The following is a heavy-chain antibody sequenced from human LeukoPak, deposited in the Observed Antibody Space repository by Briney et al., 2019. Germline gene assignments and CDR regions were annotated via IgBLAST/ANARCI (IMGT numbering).Heavy chain of an antibody. J-gene: IGHJ4*02. CDR1: GFTVSSNY. Sequence: GGSLRLSCAASGFTVSSNYMSWVRQAPGKGLEWVSVIYSGGGTYYADSVKGRFTISRDNSKNTLYLQMNSLRAEDTAVYYCARDRVEGIAVAGTLGYWGQGTLVTVSS. CDR2: IYSGGGT. V-gene: IGHV3-53*05. CDR3: ARDRVEGIAVAGTLGY. D-gene: IGHD6-19*01.